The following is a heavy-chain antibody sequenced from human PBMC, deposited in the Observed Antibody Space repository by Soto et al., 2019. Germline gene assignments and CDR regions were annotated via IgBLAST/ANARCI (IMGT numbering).Heavy chain of an antibody. CDR2: IIPIFGTA. CDR1: GGTFSSYA. J-gene: IGHJ6*02. D-gene: IGHD1-26*01. V-gene: IGHV1-69*13. CDR3: ARARPSGSYPTSYYYGMDV. Sequence: GASVKVSCKASGGTFSSYAISWVRQAPGQGLEWMGGIIPIFGTANYAQKFQGRVTITADESTSTAYMELSSLRSEDTAVYYCARARPSGSYPTSYYYGMDVWGQGTTVTVSS.